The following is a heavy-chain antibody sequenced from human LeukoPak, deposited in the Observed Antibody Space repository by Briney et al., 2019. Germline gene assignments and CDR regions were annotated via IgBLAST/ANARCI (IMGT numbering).Heavy chain of an antibody. CDR2: IYYSGST. D-gene: IGHD6-13*01. V-gene: IGHV4-59*01. J-gene: IGHJ4*02. CDR1: GGSISSYY. Sequence: SETLSLTCTVSGGSISSYYWSWIRQPPGKGLEWIGYIYYSGSTNYNPSLKSRVTISVDTSKNQLSLKLSSVTAADTAVYYCARVYSSSFKLDYWGQGTLVTVSS. CDR3: ARVYSSSFKLDY.